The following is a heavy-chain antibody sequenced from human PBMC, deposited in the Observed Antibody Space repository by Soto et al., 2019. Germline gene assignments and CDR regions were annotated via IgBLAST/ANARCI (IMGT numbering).Heavy chain of an antibody. CDR1: GFTFSTYS. CDR3: VRGKEYYDTGSYYFVDY. D-gene: IGHD3-10*01. Sequence: GGSLRLSCAASGFTFSTYSMSWVRQAPGKGLEWVSYISSSSSTIYYADSVKGRFTISRDNSKNTLSLQTNSLRAEDTAVYYCVRGKEYYDTGSYYFVDYWGQGTLVTVSS. CDR2: ISSSSSTI. V-gene: IGHV3-48*04. J-gene: IGHJ4*02.